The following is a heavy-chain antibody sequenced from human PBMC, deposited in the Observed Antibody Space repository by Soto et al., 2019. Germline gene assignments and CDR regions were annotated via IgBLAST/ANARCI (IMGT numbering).Heavy chain of an antibody. Sequence: PSETLSLTCTVSGVSVNSDDYYWSWIRQPPGKGLEWIGYIYYTGSTTYNPSLKSRVTIPLDTSRNHFSLSLSSVTAADTAVFYCAREYSNSPEAFDFWGRGTLVTVSS. CDR2: IYYTGST. CDR1: GVSVNSDDYY. D-gene: IGHD6-6*01. CDR3: AREYSNSPEAFDF. V-gene: IGHV4-61*03. J-gene: IGHJ4*02.